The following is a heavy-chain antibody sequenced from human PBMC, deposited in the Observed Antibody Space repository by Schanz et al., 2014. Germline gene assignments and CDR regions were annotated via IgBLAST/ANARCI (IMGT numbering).Heavy chain of an antibody. D-gene: IGHD6-13*01. CDR3: AKDRSAGVVYYGMDI. Sequence: EVQLVESGGVVAQPGGSLRLSCAASGFSFDDYTMHWVRQAPGKGLEWVSLIDRDGGHTYYADSVKGRFTISRDNAKNSLYLQMNSLRAEDTALYYCAKDRSAGVVYYGMDIWGQGTSVTVSS. CDR2: IDRDGGHT. V-gene: IGHV3-43*01. J-gene: IGHJ6*02. CDR1: GFSFDDYT.